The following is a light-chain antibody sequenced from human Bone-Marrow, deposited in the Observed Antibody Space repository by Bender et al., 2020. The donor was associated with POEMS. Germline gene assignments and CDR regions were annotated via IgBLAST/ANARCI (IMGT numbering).Light chain of an antibody. CDR2: QDT. J-gene: IGLJ2*01. Sequence: SYEVTQPPSVSVSPGQTASITCPGDDLGDKYVAWYQQKPGQSPVLVIYQDTKRPSGIPERFSGSNSGTTATLTISGTQAMDEADYYCQAWDTYSVIFGGGTKLTVL. CDR1: DLGDKY. CDR3: QAWDTYSVI. V-gene: IGLV3-1*01.